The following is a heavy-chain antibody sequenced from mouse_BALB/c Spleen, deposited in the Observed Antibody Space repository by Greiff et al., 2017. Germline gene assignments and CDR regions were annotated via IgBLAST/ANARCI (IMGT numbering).Heavy chain of an antibody. CDR1: GFNIKDTY. D-gene: IGHD1-1*01. V-gene: IGHV14-3*02. CDR2: IDPANGNT. CDR3: ARGYYYGSKDDY. J-gene: IGHJ2*01. Sequence: VQLQQSGAELVKPGASVKLSCTASGFNIKDTYMHWVKQRPEQGLEWIGRIDPANGNTKYDPKFQGKATITADTSSNTAYLQLSSLTSEDTAVYYCARGYYYGSKDDYWGQGTTLTVSS.